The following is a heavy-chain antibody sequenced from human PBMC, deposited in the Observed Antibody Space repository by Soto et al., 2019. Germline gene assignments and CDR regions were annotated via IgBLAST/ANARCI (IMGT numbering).Heavy chain of an antibody. D-gene: IGHD3-22*01. CDR3: AHRQPRYYYVSSGYYLFDY. CDR1: GFSLSTSGVG. V-gene: IGHV2-5*02. CDR2: IYWDDDK. J-gene: IGHJ4*02. Sequence: QITLKESGPTLVKPTQTLTLTCTLSGFSLSTSGVGVGWICQPPGKALEWLALIYWDDDKRYSPSLKSRLTITKDTSKNQVVLTMTNMDPVDTATYYCAHRQPRYYYVSSGYYLFDYWGQGTLVTVSS.